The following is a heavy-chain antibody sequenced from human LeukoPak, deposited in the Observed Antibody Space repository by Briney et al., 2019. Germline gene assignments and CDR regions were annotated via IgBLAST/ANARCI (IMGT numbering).Heavy chain of an antibody. V-gene: IGHV3-21*01. CDR2: ISSSSSYI. Sequence: KPGGSLRLSCAASGFTFSSYSMNWVRQAPGKGLEWVSSISSSSSYIYYADSVKGRFTISRDNAKNSLYLQMNSLRAEDTAVYYCARDSPDSGDYEAWGQGTLVTVSS. CDR1: GFTFSSYS. J-gene: IGHJ5*02. D-gene: IGHD4-17*01. CDR3: ARDSPDSGDYEA.